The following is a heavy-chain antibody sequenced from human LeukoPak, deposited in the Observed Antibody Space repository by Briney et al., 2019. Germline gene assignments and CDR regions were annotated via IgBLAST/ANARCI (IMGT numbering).Heavy chain of an antibody. J-gene: IGHJ4*02. CDR2: IYYSGST. Sequence: PSETLSLTCTVSGGSINTFYWSWIRQPPGKGLEWIGYIYYSGSTNYNPSLKSRVTISVDTSKNQFSLKLSSVTAADTAVYYCARGELVDYFDYWGQGTLVTVSS. CDR3: ARGELVDYFDY. D-gene: IGHD1-26*01. CDR1: GGSINTFY. V-gene: IGHV4-59*01.